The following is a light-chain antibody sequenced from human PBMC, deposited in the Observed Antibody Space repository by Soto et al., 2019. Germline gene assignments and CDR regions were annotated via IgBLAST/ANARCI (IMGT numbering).Light chain of an antibody. J-gene: IGLJ1*01. V-gene: IGLV2-14*01. Sequence: QSVLTQPASVSGSPGQSITISCTETSSDVGGYNYVSWYQQYPGKAPKLMIYDVSNRPSGVSNRFSGSKSGNTASLTISGLQAEDEADYYCTSYTTSSTLVFGTGTKLTVL. CDR1: SSDVGGYNY. CDR2: DVS. CDR3: TSYTTSSTLV.